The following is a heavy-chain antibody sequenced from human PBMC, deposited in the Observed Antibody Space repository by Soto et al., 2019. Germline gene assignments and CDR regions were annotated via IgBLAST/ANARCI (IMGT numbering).Heavy chain of an antibody. Sequence: GGSVKVSFKASGYPFTGYYMHLVRQAPGQGLEWMGWINPNSGGTNFAQKFQGRATLTRDTSIRTAYMEVTWLTSDDTAVYYCAKDSNYDVLTGYPRNAFDIWGQGTMVTVSS. V-gene: IGHV1-2*02. D-gene: IGHD3-9*01. J-gene: IGHJ3*02. CDR1: GYPFTGYY. CDR2: INPNSGGT. CDR3: AKDSNYDVLTGYPRNAFDI.